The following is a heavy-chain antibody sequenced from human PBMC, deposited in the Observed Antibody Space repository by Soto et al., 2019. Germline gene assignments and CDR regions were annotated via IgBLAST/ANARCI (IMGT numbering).Heavy chain of an antibody. J-gene: IGHJ5*01. CDR1: GYTFNNYD. Sequence: ASVKVSCKASGYTFNNYDIHWVRQAPGHGLEWMGWMNPNSGNTGYAQNFRGRVTMTQNTAIGTAYMELSSLRSDDTATYYCARAYGAETFDFWGQGTRVTVSS. D-gene: IGHD3-10*01. V-gene: IGHV1-8*02. CDR3: ARAYGAETFDF. CDR2: MNPNSGNT.